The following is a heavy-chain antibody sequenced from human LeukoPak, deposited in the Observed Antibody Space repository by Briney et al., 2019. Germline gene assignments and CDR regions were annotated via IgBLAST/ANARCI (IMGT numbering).Heavy chain of an antibody. V-gene: IGHV4-38-2*02. CDR1: GYSISSAYY. J-gene: IGHJ4*02. Sequence: SETLSLTCTVSGYSISSAYYWGWIRQPPGKGLEWMGSFHYSGSTYYNPSLKSRVTISVDTSKNQFSLKLTSVTAADTAVYYCARGSHYGDYGYWGQGTLVTVSS. D-gene: IGHD4-17*01. CDR2: FHYSGST. CDR3: ARGSHYGDYGY.